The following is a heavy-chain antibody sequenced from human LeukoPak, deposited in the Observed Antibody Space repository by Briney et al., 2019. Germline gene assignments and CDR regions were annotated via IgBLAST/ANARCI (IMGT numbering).Heavy chain of an antibody. D-gene: IGHD3-10*01. CDR3: ATDRGYYGSGSYDY. V-gene: IGHV1-2*02. J-gene: IGHJ4*02. CDR1: GYTFTGYY. Sequence: ASVKVSCKASGYTFTGYYMHWVRQAPGQGLEWMGWINPNSGGTNYAQKFQGRVTMTRDTSISTAYMELSRLRSEDTAVYYCATDRGYYGSGSYDYWGQGTLVTVSS. CDR2: INPNSGGT.